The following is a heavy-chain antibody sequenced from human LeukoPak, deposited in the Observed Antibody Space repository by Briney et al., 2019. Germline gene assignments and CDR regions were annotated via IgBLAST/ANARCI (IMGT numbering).Heavy chain of an antibody. D-gene: IGHD3-9*01. V-gene: IGHV3-23*01. CDR2: ISGSGGNT. Sequence: GGSLRLSCAASGFTFSNYAMSWIRQAPGKGLEWVSAISGSGGNTNYADSVKGRFTISRDNSKNTLYLQMNSLRAEDTAIYYCAKDAGVHWLFLFDYWGQGTLVTVSS. CDR1: GFTFSNYA. CDR3: AKDAGVHWLFLFDY. J-gene: IGHJ4*02.